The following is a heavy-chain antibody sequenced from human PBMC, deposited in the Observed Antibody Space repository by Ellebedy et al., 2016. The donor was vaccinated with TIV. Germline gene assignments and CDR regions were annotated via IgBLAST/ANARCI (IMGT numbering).Heavy chain of an antibody. J-gene: IGHJ4*02. CDR2: IYYSGST. CDR1: GGSISSSSYY. V-gene: IGHV4-39*01. D-gene: IGHD6-13*01. CDR3: AKSRGAAGTAFGY. Sequence: MPSETLSLTCTVSGGSISSSSYYWGWIRQPPGKGLEWIGSIYYSGSTYYNPSLKSRVTISVDTSKNQFSLKLSSVTAADTAVYYCAKSRGAAGTAFGYWGQGTLVTVSS.